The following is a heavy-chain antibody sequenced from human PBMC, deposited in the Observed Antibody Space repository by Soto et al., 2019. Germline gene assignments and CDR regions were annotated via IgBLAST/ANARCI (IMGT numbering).Heavy chain of an antibody. CDR1: GFTFSRFS. V-gene: IGHV3-30-3*01. Sequence: GGSLRLSCVASGFTFSRFSMHWVRQAPGKGLEWVAVVSHERDTTYYVDSVKGRLTISRDNSKNALYLQMSSLRPDDTAVYYCARDGPNCPNDADDWGQVTLVTVSS. CDR3: ARDGPNCPNDADD. D-gene: IGHD1-1*01. J-gene: IGHJ4*02. CDR2: VSHERDTT.